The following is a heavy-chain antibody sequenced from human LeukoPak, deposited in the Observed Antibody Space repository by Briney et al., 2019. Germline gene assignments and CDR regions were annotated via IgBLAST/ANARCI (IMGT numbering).Heavy chain of an antibody. Sequence: GGSLRLSCAASGFTFSSYAMSWVRQAPGKGLEWVSAISGSGGSTYYADSVKGRFTISRDNSKNTLYLQMSSLRVEDTAVYYCARPLAFPALWNAFDIWGQGTMVIVSS. D-gene: IGHD3-3*02. J-gene: IGHJ3*02. CDR3: ARPLAFPALWNAFDI. CDR1: GFTFSSYA. V-gene: IGHV3-23*01. CDR2: ISGSGGST.